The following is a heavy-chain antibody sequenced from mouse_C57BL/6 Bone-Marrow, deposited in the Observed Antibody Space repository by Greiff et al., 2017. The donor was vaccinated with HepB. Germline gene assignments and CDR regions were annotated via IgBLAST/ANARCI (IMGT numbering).Heavy chain of an antibody. CDR3: GEGSYGNYLYYAMDY. D-gene: IGHD2-1*01. CDR2: IDPEDGET. CDR1: GFNIKDYY. J-gene: IGHJ4*01. Sequence: DVKLVESGAELVKPGASVKLSCTASGFNIKDYYMHWVKQRTEQGLEWIGRIDPEDGETKYAPKFQGKATITADTSSNTAYLQLSSLTSEDTAVYYCGEGSYGNYLYYAMDYWGQGTSVTVSS. V-gene: IGHV14-2*01.